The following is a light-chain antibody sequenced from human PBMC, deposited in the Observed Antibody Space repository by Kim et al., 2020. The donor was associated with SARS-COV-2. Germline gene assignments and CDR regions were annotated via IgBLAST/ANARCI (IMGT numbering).Light chain of an antibody. CDR1: QSISSL. CDR3: QQYNSYSWT. Sequence: ASVGDRVTIALRASQSISSLLALYQQKPGKAPKRLIYKASSLQTGVPSRFSGSGSGTEFTLPISSLQPDDFATYYCQQYNSYSWTFGQGTKVDIK. CDR2: KAS. V-gene: IGKV1-5*03. J-gene: IGKJ1*01.